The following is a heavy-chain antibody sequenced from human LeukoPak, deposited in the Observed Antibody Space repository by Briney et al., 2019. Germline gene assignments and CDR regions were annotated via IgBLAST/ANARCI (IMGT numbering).Heavy chain of an antibody. CDR2: INVYNGNT. CDR3: ARSDIRSSDAFDI. V-gene: IGHV1-18*04. J-gene: IGHJ3*02. D-gene: IGHD6-6*01. Sequence: ASVKVSCKASDYTFTNYGITWVRQAPGQGLEWMGWINVYNGNTDYAQKLQGRVTMTTDTSTSTAYMELRSLRSDDTAVYYCARSDIRSSDAFDIWGQGTRVTVSS. CDR1: DYTFTNYG.